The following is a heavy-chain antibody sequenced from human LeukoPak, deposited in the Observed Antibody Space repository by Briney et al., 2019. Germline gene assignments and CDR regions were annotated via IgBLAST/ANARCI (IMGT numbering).Heavy chain of an antibody. V-gene: IGHV3-23*01. D-gene: IGHD2-15*01. CDR3: AKAPVTTCRGAFCYPFDY. J-gene: IGHJ4*02. Sequence: GGSLRLSCASSGSPFSNYGMNWVRQAPGKGLEWVSAMSGSGGSTYYADSVKGRFTISSDNSKNTLYLQMNSLRAEDTAVYYCAKAPVTTCRGAFCYPFDYWGLGTLVTVCS. CDR2: MSGSGGST. CDR1: GSPFSNYG.